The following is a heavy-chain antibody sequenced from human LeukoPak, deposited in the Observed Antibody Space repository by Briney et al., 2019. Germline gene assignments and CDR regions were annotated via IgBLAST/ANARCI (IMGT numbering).Heavy chain of an antibody. V-gene: IGHV4-34*01. CDR2: INHSGTT. CDR1: GGSFSDHH. D-gene: IGHD5-12*01. Sequence: SETLSLMCVVYGGSFSDHHWTCIRQSPGKGLEWIGEINHSGTTNYHPSLKSRVTISMDSSKNQFSLKLTSVTFADTAVYYCARGRVAPDYWRQGTLVTVSS. CDR3: ARGRVAPDY. J-gene: IGHJ4*02.